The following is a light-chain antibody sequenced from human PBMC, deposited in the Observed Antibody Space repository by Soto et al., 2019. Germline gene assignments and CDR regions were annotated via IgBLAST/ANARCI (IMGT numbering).Light chain of an antibody. CDR2: EGS. CDR1: SCDVGSYNL. J-gene: IGLJ2*01. CDR3: CSYAGSSTLV. Sequence: QSALTQPASVSGSPGQSITISCTGTSCDVGSYNLVSWYQQHPGKAPKLMIYEGSKRPSGVSNRFSGSKSGNTASLTISGLQAEDEADYYCCSYAGSSTLVFGGGTKLTV. V-gene: IGLV2-23*01.